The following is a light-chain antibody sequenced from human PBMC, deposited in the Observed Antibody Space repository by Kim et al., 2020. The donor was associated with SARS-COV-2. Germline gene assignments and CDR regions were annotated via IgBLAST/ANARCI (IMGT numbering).Light chain of an antibody. CDR2: AAS. V-gene: IGKV1-9*01. Sequence: PSVGDRVTITCRASQGISRDFAWYQQKPGNPPKLLIYAASTLQSGVPSRFSGSGSGTDFTLTITSLQPEDFATYSCQQLHTYPLTFGPGTKVDIK. CDR1: QGISRD. CDR3: QQLHTYPLT. J-gene: IGKJ3*01.